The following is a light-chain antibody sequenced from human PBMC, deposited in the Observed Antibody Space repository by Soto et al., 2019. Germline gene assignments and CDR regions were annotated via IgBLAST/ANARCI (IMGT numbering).Light chain of an antibody. CDR2: GAS. CDR3: QQYGSSPPWT. CDR1: QSVASSY. J-gene: IGKJ1*01. Sequence: EIVLTQSPGTLSLSPGERATLSCRASQSVASSYLAWYQQKPGQAPRLVIHGASSRATGIPDRFSGSGSGTDFILTISRLEPEDFAVYYCQQYGSSPPWTFGQGTKVDSK. V-gene: IGKV3-20*01.